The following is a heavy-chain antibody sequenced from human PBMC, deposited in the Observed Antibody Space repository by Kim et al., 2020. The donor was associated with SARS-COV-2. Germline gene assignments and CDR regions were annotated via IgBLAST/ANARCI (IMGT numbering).Heavy chain of an antibody. J-gene: IGHJ5*02. D-gene: IGHD6-13*01. CDR1: GYTFTSYG. V-gene: IGHV1-18*01. CDR2: ISAYNGNT. CDR3: ARSSRQLVLNNWFDP. Sequence: ASVKVSCKASGYTFTSYGISWVRQAPGQGLEWMGWISAYNGNTNYAQKLQGRVTMTTDTSTSTAYMELRSLRSDDTAVYYCARSSRQLVLNNWFDPWGQGTLVTVSS.